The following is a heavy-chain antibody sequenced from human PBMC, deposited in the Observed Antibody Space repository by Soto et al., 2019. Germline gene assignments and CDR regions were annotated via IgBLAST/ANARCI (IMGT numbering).Heavy chain of an antibody. CDR1: GYTFTSHD. Sequence: QVQLVQSGAEVKKSGASVKVSCKASGYTFTSHDINWVRQATGQGLEWMGWMNPNSGNTGYAQKFQGRVTMNRNTSIRKAYMELSSLRSEDTAVYYCARWDYGDYARFDYWGQGTLVTVSS. D-gene: IGHD4-17*01. V-gene: IGHV1-8*01. CDR3: ARWDYGDYARFDY. J-gene: IGHJ4*02. CDR2: MNPNSGNT.